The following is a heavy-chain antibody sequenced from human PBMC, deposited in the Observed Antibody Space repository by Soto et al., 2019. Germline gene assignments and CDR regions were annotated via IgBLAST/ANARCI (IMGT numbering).Heavy chain of an antibody. CDR2: LNPNSGGI. V-gene: IGHV1-2*02. J-gene: IGHJ4*02. Sequence: QIQLLQSGAEVRKPGASVRVSCKASGYTFRDYYIHWVRQAPGQRPEWMGWLNPNSGGINYAEKFQGRVTMTRDTSTSTAYMELSGLTFDDAALFYCARGASRTILVTERPIDHWGQGTLVTVSS. CDR3: ARGASRTILVTERPIDH. D-gene: IGHD6-13*01. CDR1: GYTFRDYY.